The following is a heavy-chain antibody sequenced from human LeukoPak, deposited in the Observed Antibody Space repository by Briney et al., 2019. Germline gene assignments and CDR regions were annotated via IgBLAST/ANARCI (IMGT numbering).Heavy chain of an antibody. CDR1: GGSFSGYY. V-gene: IGHV4-34*01. CDR2: IHNSGST. Sequence: KPSETLSLTCAVDGGSFSGYYWSWIRQPPGKGLEWIGEIHNSGSTNYNPTLKSRATISVDTSKNQFSLNLTSVTPTATPGYSCARRYCGSGSYSPCEYWGERTLVSVPS. D-gene: IGHD3-10*01. CDR3: ARRYCGSGSYSPCEY. J-gene: IGHJ4*02.